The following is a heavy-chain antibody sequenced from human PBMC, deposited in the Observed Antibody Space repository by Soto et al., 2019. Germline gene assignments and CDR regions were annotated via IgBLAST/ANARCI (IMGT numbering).Heavy chain of an antibody. CDR3: ERIVVVPAAYYYYYYGMDV. J-gene: IGHJ6*02. CDR1: GGSINSYY. CDR2: IYTSGST. Sequence: PETLCLTCTVSGGSINSYYWTWIRQPAGKGLEWIGRIYTSGSTNYNPSLKSRVTMSIDTSKNQFSLKLSSVTDADTAVYYCERIVVVPAAYYYYYYGMDVWCQGPTVT. D-gene: IGHD2-2*01. V-gene: IGHV4-4*07.